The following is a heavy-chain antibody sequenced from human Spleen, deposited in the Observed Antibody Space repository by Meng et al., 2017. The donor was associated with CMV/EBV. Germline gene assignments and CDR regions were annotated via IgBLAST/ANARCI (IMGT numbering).Heavy chain of an antibody. Sequence: SACTSTSVDINGVQQASGQGLEGMGWMSPNSGNTGYEKKFQGRVTMTGNTSISTAYMGLGSLKPENTAVYYCARVFGQLLGKRSLDSWGQGTLVTVSS. CDR1: ACTSTSVD. CDR2: MSPNSGNT. CDR3: ARVFGQLLGKRSLDS. D-gene: IGHD1-26*01. J-gene: IGHJ5*01. V-gene: IGHV1-8*01.